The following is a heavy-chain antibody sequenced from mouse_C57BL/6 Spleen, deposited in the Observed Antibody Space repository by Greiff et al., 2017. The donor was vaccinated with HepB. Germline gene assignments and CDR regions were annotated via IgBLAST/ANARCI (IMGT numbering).Heavy chain of an antibody. Sequence: VQLQQSGAELVRPGASVKMSCKASGYTFTSYWMDWVKQRPGQGLEWIGNIYPSDSETHYNQKFKDKATLTVDKSSSTAYMQLSSLTSEDSAVYYCARGDYDEVLDYWGQGTTLTVSS. CDR2: IYPSDSET. J-gene: IGHJ2*01. CDR1: GYTFTSYW. D-gene: IGHD2-4*01. CDR3: ARGDYDEVLDY. V-gene: IGHV1-61*01.